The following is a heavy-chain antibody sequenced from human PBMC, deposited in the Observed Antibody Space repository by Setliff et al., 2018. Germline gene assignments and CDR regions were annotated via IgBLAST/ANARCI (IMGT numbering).Heavy chain of an antibody. CDR3: ARAHSSTLSVHDY. CDR2: ITDSGIKT. CDR1: GFTFNRYA. D-gene: IGHD2-2*01. J-gene: IGHJ4*02. V-gene: IGHV3-23*01. Sequence: GSLRLSCAASGFTFNRYAMTWVRQAPGKGLEWVSVITDSGIKTYYADSVKGRFTISRDNSKNTLYLQMNSLRAEDTAVYYCARAHSSTLSVHDYWGQGTLVTVSS.